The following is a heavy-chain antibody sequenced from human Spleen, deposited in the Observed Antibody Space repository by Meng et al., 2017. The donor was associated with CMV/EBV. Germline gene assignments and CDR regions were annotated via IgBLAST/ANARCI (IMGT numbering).Heavy chain of an antibody. J-gene: IGHJ6*02. CDR2: IVPILGMT. V-gene: IGHV1-69*02. CDR3: AIILEWLSPTVYYYGMDV. D-gene: IGHD3-3*01. CDR1: GGTFSSYT. Sequence: SVKVSCKASGGTFSSYTFSWVRQAPGQGLEWMGRIVPILGMTNYAQRFQGRVTITADKSTSTAYMELSSLRSEDTAVYYCAIILEWLSPTVYYYGMDVWGQGTTVTVSS.